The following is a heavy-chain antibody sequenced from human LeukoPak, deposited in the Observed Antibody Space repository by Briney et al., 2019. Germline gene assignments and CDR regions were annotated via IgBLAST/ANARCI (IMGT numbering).Heavy chain of an antibody. CDR1: GFTFSSYS. J-gene: IGHJ4*02. Sequence: GGSLRLSCAASGFTFSSYSMNWVRQAPGKGLEWVSSISSSISFISYADSVKGRFTISRDNSKNTLYLQMHSLRAEDTAVYYCAKESLRVVPSATFDYWGQGTLVTVSS. CDR2: ISSSISFI. CDR3: AKESLRVVPSATFDY. D-gene: IGHD2-2*01. V-gene: IGHV3-21*04.